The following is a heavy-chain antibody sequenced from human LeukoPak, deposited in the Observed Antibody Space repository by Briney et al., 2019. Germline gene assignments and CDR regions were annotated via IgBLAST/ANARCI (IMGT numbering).Heavy chain of an antibody. CDR2: IYYSGST. D-gene: IGHD6-6*01. Sequence: SETLSLTCTVSGGSISSYYWSWIRQPPRKGLEWIGYIYYSGSTNYNPSLKSRVTISVDRSKNQFSLKLNSVIAADTAVYYCARWNYGGSSGRPFDFWGQGTLVTASS. V-gene: IGHV4-59*12. J-gene: IGHJ4*02. CDR1: GGSISSYY. CDR3: ARWNYGGSSGRPFDF.